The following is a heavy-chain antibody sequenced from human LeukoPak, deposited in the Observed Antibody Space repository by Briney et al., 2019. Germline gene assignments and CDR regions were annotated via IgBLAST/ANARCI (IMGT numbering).Heavy chain of an antibody. CDR2: ISAYNGNT. CDR3: ARVELSSSWYFDYYYYYMDV. D-gene: IGHD6-13*01. CDR1: GYTFTSYG. V-gene: IGHV1-18*01. J-gene: IGHJ6*03. Sequence: ASVKVSCKASGYTFTSYGISWVRQAPGQGLEWMGWISAYNGNTNYAQKLQGRVTMTTDTSTSTAYMELRSLRSDDTAVYYCARVELSSSWYFDYYYYYMDVWGKGTTVTVSS.